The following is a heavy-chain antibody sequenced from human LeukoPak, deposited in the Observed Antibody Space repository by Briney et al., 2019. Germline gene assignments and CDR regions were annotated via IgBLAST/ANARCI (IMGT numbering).Heavy chain of an antibody. D-gene: IGHD4-17*01. V-gene: IGHV4-39*01. Sequence: SETLSLTCTVSGGSIRSSGYYWGWFRQSPGKGLEWIGTVYYSESAYYNPSLKSRVSISVDTSMYQFSLKLSSVTAADTAVYYCARHLDGDRYYYYYGMDVWGQGTTVTVSS. CDR2: VYYSESA. CDR1: GGSIRSSGYY. CDR3: ARHLDGDRYYYYYGMDV. J-gene: IGHJ6*02.